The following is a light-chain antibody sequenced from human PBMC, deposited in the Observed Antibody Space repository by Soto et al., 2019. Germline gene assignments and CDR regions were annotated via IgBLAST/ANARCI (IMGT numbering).Light chain of an antibody. CDR3: QQYGSSPPRT. J-gene: IGKJ1*01. CDR1: QSVSSN. CDR2: GAS. Sequence: EIVMKQSPATLSVSPGERATLSCRASQSVSSNLAWYQQKPGQAPRLLIYGASTRATGIPDRFSGSGSGADFTLSISRLEPEDFAVYYCQQYGSSPPRTFGQGTKVDIK. V-gene: IGKV3-20*01.